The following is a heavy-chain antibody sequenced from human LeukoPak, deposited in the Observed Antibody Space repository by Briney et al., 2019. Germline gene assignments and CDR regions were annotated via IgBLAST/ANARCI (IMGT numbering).Heavy chain of an antibody. CDR2: IYPGDSDT. D-gene: IGHD3-22*01. V-gene: IGHV5-51*01. CDR3: ASPDYYDSSGYYPGVGY. J-gene: IGHJ4*02. Sequence: GESLKISCKGSGYSFTNYWIGWVRQMPGKGLEWMGIIYPGDSDTRYSPSFQGQVTISADKSISTAYLQWSSLKASDTAMYYCASPDYYDSSGYYPGVGYWGQGTLVTVSS. CDR1: GYSFTNYW.